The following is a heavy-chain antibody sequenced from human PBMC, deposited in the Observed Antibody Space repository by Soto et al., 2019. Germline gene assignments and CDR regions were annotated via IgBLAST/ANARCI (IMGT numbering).Heavy chain of an antibody. V-gene: IGHV4-31*03. CDR3: ARLSSSSSFVF. CDR1: GDSISSGGYF. J-gene: IGHJ4*02. Sequence: QVQLQESGPGLVKPSQTLSLTCTVSGDSISSGGYFWNWIRQHPGKGLEWIGLIYYTGSTFYNPSLRSRVTFSVDTSKNHFSLKLTSVTAADTAVYFCARLSSSSSFVFWGQGTLVTVSS. CDR2: IYYTGST. D-gene: IGHD6-6*01.